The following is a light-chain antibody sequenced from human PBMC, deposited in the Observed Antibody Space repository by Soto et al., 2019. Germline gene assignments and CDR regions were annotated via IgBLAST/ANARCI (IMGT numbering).Light chain of an antibody. V-gene: IGKV3-15*01. CDR3: QQYDHWPRGT. Sequence: EIVLTQSPATLSVSPGERATLSCRASQSTDTYLAWYQQKPGQAPRPLIYGASNRATGIPARFSGSGSGTEFTPTISSLQSEDFAVYDCQQYDHWPRGTFGQGTKLEI. CDR1: QSTDTY. J-gene: IGKJ2*01. CDR2: GAS.